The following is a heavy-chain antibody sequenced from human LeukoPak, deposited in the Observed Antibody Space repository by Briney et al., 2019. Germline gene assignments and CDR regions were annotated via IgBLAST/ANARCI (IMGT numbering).Heavy chain of an antibody. Sequence: GGSLRLSCAASGFAASGFIVSSNYMSWVRQAPGKGLEWGSIVYSGGSTNYADSVKGRFTISRDNSKNTLYLQMNSLRAEDTAIYYCARMGSAAAFFDYWGQGTLVTVSS. V-gene: IGHV3-53*01. CDR3: ARMGSAAAFFDY. J-gene: IGHJ4*02. CDR1: GFIVSSNY. D-gene: IGHD2-2*01. CDR2: VYSGGST.